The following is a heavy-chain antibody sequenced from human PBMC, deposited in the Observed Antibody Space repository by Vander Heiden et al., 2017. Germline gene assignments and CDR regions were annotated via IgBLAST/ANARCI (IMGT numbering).Heavy chain of an antibody. CDR3: TKTDAAGHYYGMDV. Sequence: EVQLVETGGGLIQPGGYLRLSCAASGFTVSNNYMSWVRQAPGKGLEWVSIIYSDGSTFYADSVKGRFIISRDNSKNTLYLQMNSLRAEDTAVYYCTKTDAAGHYYGMDVWGQGTTVTVSS. V-gene: IGHV3-53*02. D-gene: IGHD6-25*01. CDR2: IYSDGST. J-gene: IGHJ6*02. CDR1: GFTVSNNY.